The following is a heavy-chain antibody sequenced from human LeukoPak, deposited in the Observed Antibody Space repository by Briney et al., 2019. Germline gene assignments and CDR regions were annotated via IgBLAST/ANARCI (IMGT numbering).Heavy chain of an antibody. CDR1: GFTFSSYA. Sequence: PGGSLRLSCAASGFTFSSYAMSWVRQAPGKGLGWLSAISRHDDYIYYAASVRGRFTISRDNARNSLFLQMNSLRVDDTAVYFCARDLSFGAPVAFDIWGQGTMVTVAS. CDR3: ARDLSFGAPVAFDI. J-gene: IGHJ3*02. D-gene: IGHD3-10*01. V-gene: IGHV3-21*01. CDR2: ISRHDDYI.